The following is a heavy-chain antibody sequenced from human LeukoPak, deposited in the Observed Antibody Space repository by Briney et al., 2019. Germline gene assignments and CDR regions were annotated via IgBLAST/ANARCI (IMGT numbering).Heavy chain of an antibody. CDR1: GITFSSYE. Sequence: SGGSLRLSCAASGITFSSYEMNWVRQAPGKGLEWVSYISSSGRTKYYADSVKGRFTISRDNVKNSLYLQMNSLRAEDTAVYYCAKGQTAMVTNFDYWGQGTLVTVSS. CDR2: ISSSGRTK. CDR3: AKGQTAMVTNFDY. V-gene: IGHV3-48*03. D-gene: IGHD5-18*01. J-gene: IGHJ4*02.